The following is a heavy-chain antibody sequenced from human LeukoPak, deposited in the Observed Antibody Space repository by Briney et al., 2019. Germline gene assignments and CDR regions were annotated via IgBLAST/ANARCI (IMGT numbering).Heavy chain of an antibody. V-gene: IGHV1-46*01. D-gene: IGHD2-15*01. CDR3: ARADIASRLCY. Sequence: AXVKVSCKASRYTFTSYYMHWVRQAPGQGLEWMGIINPSGGSTSYAQKFQGRVTMTRDTSTSTVYMELSSLRSEDTAVYYCARADIASRLCYWGQGTLVTVSS. J-gene: IGHJ4*02. CDR1: RYTFTSYY. CDR2: INPSGGST.